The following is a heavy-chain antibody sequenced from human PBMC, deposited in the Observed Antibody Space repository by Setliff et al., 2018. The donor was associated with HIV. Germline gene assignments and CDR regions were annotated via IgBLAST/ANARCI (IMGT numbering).Heavy chain of an antibody. D-gene: IGHD6-19*01. CDR1: GYTFTSYY. CDR2: INPSGGST. Sequence: ASVKVSCKASGYTFTSYYMHWVRQAPGQGLEWMGIINPSGGSTNYAQKFQGRVTMTQDMSTDTASMELRSLRSEDTAVYYCATDGAPGLSELAATGYFDLWGRGTLVTVSS. J-gene: IGHJ2*01. V-gene: IGHV1-46*01. CDR3: ATDGAPGLSELAATGYFDL.